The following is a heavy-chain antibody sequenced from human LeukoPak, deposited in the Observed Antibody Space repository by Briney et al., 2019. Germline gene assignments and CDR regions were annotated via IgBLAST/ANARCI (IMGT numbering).Heavy chain of an antibody. CDR1: SGSISSSSYS. J-gene: IGHJ4*02. CDR2: IYYSGST. V-gene: IGHV4-39*01. Sequence: SETLSLTCTVSSGSISSSSYSWGWIRQPPGKGLEWIGSIYYSGSTYYNPSLKSRVTISVDTSKNQFSLELSSVTAADTAVYYCARRIAARQDFDYWGQGTLVTVSS. CDR3: ARRIAARQDFDY. D-gene: IGHD6-6*01.